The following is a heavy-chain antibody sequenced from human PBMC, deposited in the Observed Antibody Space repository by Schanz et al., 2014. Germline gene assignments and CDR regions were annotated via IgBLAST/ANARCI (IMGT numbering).Heavy chain of an antibody. Sequence: DVPLLESGGGLVQPGGSLRLSCAASGFTFNSYAMTWVRQAPGKGLEWVSSISHSGGSKYYADSVKGRFTISRDNSENTMYLQMNSLSADDTAVSYCAKGMGYCSGGTCYDYYYYGLDVWGQGTTVTVSS. D-gene: IGHD2-15*01. CDR2: ISHSGGSK. CDR1: GFTFNSYA. V-gene: IGHV3-23*01. CDR3: AKGMGYCSGGTCYDYYYYGLDV. J-gene: IGHJ6*02.